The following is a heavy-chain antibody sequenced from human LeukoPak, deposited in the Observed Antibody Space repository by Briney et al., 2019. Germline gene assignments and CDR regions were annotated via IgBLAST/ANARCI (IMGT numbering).Heavy chain of an antibody. Sequence: GGSLRLSCAASGFTFSSYAMSWVRQAPGKGLEWVSAISGSGGSTYYADSVKGRFTISRDNSKNTLYLQMNSLRAEDTAVYYCAKSRITMVRGVIANFDYWGQGTLVTVSS. D-gene: IGHD3-10*01. V-gene: IGHV3-23*01. CDR1: GFTFSSYA. J-gene: IGHJ4*02. CDR3: AKSRITMVRGVIANFDY. CDR2: ISGSGGST.